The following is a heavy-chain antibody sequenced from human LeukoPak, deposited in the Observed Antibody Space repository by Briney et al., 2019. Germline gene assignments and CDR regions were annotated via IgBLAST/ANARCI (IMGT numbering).Heavy chain of an antibody. J-gene: IGHJ5*02. D-gene: IGHD3-10*01. Sequence: SETLSLTCSVSGGSITTWHWSWIRQPPGKGLEWIGYIYYSGTTNYNPSLKSRVVISADTSKNQFSLKLTSLTAADTAIYYCARMPRGALSWFDPWGQGTLVTVSS. V-gene: IGHV4-59*12. CDR3: ARMPRGALSWFDP. CDR2: IYYSGTT. CDR1: GGSITTWH.